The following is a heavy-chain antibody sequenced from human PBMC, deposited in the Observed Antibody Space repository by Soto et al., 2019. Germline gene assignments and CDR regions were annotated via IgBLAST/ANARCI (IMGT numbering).Heavy chain of an antibody. D-gene: IGHD1-26*01. CDR1: GDSVSSNSAA. CDR2: TFYRSKWYN. J-gene: IGHJ6*02. CDR3: AKEGGNHYYYYAMDV. V-gene: IGHV6-1*01. Sequence: GDSVSSNSAAWSWIRQSPSRGLEWLGRTFYRSKWYNDYAVSVKGRITINPDTSKNQFSLQLNSVTPEDTAVYYCAKEGGNHYYYYAMDVWGQGTTVTVSS.